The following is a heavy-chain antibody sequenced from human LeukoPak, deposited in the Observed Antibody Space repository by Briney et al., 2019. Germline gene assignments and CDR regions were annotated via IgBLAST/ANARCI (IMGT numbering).Heavy chain of an antibody. CDR3: ARELGVGVIGDAFDI. Sequence: GGSLRLSCAVSGFTLGSYWMHWVRQAPGQGLAWVSRVNTDGSSTTYAESVKGRFTISKDNAMNTLYLQMNGLRAEDTAVYYCARELGVGVIGDAFDIWGQGTVVTVSS. CDR1: GFTLGSYW. CDR2: VNTDGSST. D-gene: IGHD3-22*01. J-gene: IGHJ3*02. V-gene: IGHV3-74*01.